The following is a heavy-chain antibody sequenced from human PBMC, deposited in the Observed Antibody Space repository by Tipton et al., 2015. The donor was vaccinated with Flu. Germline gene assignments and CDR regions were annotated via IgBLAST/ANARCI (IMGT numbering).Heavy chain of an antibody. CDR1: GFTFSDYY. V-gene: IGHV3-11*01. CDR3: ARARSGSYYFLSSFDI. J-gene: IGHJ3*02. Sequence: SLRLSCAASGFTFSDYYMSWIRQAPGEGLEWVSYISSSGSTIYYADSVKGRFTISRDNAKNSLYLQMNSLRAEDTAVYYCARARSGSYYFLSSFDIWGQGTMVTVSS. D-gene: IGHD1-26*01. CDR2: ISSSGSTI.